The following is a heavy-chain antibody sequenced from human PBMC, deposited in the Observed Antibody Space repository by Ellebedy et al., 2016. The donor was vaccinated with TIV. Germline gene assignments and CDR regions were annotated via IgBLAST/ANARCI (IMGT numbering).Heavy chain of an antibody. CDR1: GFTFSSYW. D-gene: IGHD2-15*01. CDR3: ARTDCSGGSCYSFFQY. CDR2: IKQDGSEK. J-gene: IGHJ1*01. V-gene: IGHV3-7*03. Sequence: GGSLRLSCAASGFTFSSYWMSWVRQAPGKGLEWVATIKQDGSEKYYVDSVKGRFTISRDNAKNSLYLQMNSLRAEDTAVYYCARTDCSGGSCYSFFQYWGQGTPVTVSS.